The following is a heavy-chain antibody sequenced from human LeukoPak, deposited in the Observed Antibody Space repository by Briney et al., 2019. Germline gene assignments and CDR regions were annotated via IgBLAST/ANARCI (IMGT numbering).Heavy chain of an antibody. J-gene: IGHJ4*02. CDR3: AKWGDYDILTGYYDSDY. D-gene: IGHD3-9*01. V-gene: IGHV3-23*01. CDR1: GFTFSNYA. Sequence: GGSLRLSCAASGFTFSNYAMSWVRQAPGKGLEWVSAVSGRDDSTYYADSVKGRFTISRDNSKNTLYLQMDSLRAEDTAVYYCAKWGDYDILTGYYDSDYWGQGTLVTVSS. CDR2: VSGRDDST.